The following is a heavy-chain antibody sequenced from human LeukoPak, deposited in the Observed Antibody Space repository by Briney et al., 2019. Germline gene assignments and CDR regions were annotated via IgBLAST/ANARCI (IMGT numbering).Heavy chain of an antibody. CDR2: INTDGSST. CDR3: ARGGSSGWDAFDI. J-gene: IGHJ3*02. CDR1: GFTFSSYW. Sequence: PGGSLRLSCAASGFTFSSYWMHGVRQAPGKGLVWVSRINTDGSSTSYADSVKGRFTISRDNAKNTLYLQMNSLRAEDTAVYYCARGGSSGWDAFDIWGQGTMVTVSS. V-gene: IGHV3-74*01. D-gene: IGHD6-19*01.